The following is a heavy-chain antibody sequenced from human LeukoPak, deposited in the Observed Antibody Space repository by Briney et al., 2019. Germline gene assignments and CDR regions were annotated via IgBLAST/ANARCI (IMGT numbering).Heavy chain of an antibody. CDR1: GFTFSSYW. V-gene: IGHV3-48*01. CDR3: AREAPGFRY. CDR2: ISSSSSTI. Sequence: GGSLRLSCAASGFTFSSYWMNWVRQAPGRGLEWVSYISSSSSTIYYADSVKGRFTISRDNAKNSLYLQMNSLRAEDTAVYYCAREAPGFRYWGQGTLVTVSS. J-gene: IGHJ4*02.